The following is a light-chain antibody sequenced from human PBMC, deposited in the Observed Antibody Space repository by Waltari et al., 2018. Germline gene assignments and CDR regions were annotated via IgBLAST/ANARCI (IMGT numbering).Light chain of an antibody. CDR1: SSDIGVYNH. J-gene: IGLJ1*01. CDR3: SSYTTSISYV. Sequence: QSALTQPASVSGSPGQSITISCTGTSSDIGVYNHVSWYQQPPGKAPKLMIYDVTNRPSGLSDRFSGSKSDYTASLTISGLQAEDEADYYCSSYTTSISYVFGTGTRVTVL. V-gene: IGLV2-14*03. CDR2: DVT.